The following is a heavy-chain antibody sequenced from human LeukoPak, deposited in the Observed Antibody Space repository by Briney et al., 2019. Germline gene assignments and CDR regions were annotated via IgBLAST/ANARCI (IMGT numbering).Heavy chain of an antibody. D-gene: IGHD4-23*01. CDR1: GFTFTNYA. J-gene: IGHJ6*02. Sequence: GGSLRLSCAASGFTFTNYAMSWVRQAPGKGLEWVSVISGSGDNTYYADSVKGRFTISRDNSKNTLYLQVNSLRVEDTAVYYCARYIRWPRGTDVWGQGATVTVSS. CDR3: ARYIRWPRGTDV. V-gene: IGHV3-23*01. CDR2: ISGSGDNT.